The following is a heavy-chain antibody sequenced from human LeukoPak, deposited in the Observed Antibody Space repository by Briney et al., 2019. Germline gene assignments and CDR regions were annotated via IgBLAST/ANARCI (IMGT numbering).Heavy chain of an antibody. CDR1: GFTFSDYY. V-gene: IGHV3-11*04. J-gene: IGHJ4*02. D-gene: IGHD1-26*01. CDR3: ARDARVGASSDFDY. Sequence: GGSLRLSCAASGFTFSDYYMSWIRQAPGKGLEWVSYISSSGSTIYYADSVKGRLTISRDNAKNSLYLQMNCLRAEDTAVYYCARDARVGASSDFDYWGQGTLVTVSS. CDR2: ISSSGSTI.